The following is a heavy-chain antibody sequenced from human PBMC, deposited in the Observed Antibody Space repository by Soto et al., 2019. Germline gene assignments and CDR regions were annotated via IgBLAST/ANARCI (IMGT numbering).Heavy chain of an antibody. Sequence: GGSLRLSCAASGFTFSSYGMHWVRQAPGKGLEWVAVISYDGSNKYYADSVKGRFTISRDNSKNTLYLQMNSLRAEDTAVYYCAKLLAAAGSDFDYWGQGTLVTVSS. V-gene: IGHV3-30*18. J-gene: IGHJ4*02. D-gene: IGHD6-13*01. CDR2: ISYDGSNK. CDR3: AKLLAAAGSDFDY. CDR1: GFTFSSYG.